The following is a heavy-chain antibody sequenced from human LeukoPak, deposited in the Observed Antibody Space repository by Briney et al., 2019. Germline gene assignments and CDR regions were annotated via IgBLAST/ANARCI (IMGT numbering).Heavy chain of an antibody. D-gene: IGHD3-3*01. V-gene: IGHV3-48*04. CDR1: GFTFSNYW. CDR2: ISSSGSTI. CDR3: ARDYRFLEWLLSGGDAFDI. J-gene: IGHJ3*02. Sequence: GGSLRLSCAASGFTFSNYWMSWVRQAPGKGLEWVSYISSSGSTIYYADSVKGRFTISRDNAKNSLYLQMNSLRAEDTAVYYCARDYRFLEWLLSGGDAFDIWGQGTMVTVSS.